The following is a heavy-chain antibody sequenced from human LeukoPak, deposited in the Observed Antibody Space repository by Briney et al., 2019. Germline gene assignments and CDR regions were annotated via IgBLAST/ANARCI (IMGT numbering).Heavy chain of an antibody. J-gene: IGHJ4*02. Sequence: SGTLSLTCAVSGSFISSYYWTWIRQSPERGLEWIGYISAIGDTNYNPSLKSRVTMSVDTSKGQFSLSLTSVTAADTAVYYCARHSNFWDIDHWSPGTLVTVSS. CDR3: ARHSNFWDIDH. D-gene: IGHD3-3*01. CDR1: GSFISSYY. V-gene: IGHV4-4*09. CDR2: ISAIGDT.